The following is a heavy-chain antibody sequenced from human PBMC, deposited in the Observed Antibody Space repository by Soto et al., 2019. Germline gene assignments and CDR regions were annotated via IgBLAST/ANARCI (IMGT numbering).Heavy chain of an antibody. J-gene: IGHJ2*01. V-gene: IGHV3-48*02. CDR2: IASSSWII. Sequence: EVQLVESGGGLVQPGESLRLSCAASGFTFSSYSMNWVRQAPGKGLEWISYIASSSWIIYYADTVKGRFTISRDNAKNSLFLQMNSLRDEDTAVYYCARGPSTAAPLSDWYFDLWGRGTLVTVSS. D-gene: IGHD2-2*01. CDR3: ARGPSTAAPLSDWYFDL. CDR1: GFTFSSYS.